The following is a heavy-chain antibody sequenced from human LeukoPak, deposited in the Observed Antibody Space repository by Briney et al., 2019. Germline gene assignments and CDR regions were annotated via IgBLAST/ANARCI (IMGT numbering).Heavy chain of an antibody. D-gene: IGHD6-6*01. CDR1: GGSISSYY. J-gene: IGHJ6*03. V-gene: IGHV4-59*01. Sequence: SETLSLTCTVSGGSISSYYWSWIRQPPGKGLEWIGYIYYCGSTNYNPSLKSRVTISVDTSKNQFSLKLSSVTAADTAVYYCARFNVRYYYYMDVWGKGTTVTVSS. CDR2: IYYCGST. CDR3: ARFNVRYYYYMDV.